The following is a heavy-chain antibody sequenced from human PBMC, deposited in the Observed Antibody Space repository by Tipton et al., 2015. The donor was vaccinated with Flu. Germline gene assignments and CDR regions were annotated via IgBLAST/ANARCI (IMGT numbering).Heavy chain of an antibody. CDR1: GFTFSSYG. V-gene: IGHV3-30*18. CDR3: AKAGPGDYYFDY. J-gene: IGHJ4*02. D-gene: IGHD3-10*01. Sequence: SLRLSCAAPGFTFSSYGMHWVRQAPGKGLEWVAVISYDGSNKYYADSVKGRFTISRDNSKNTLYLQMNSLRAEDTAVYYCAKAGPGDYYFDYWGQGTLVTVSS. CDR2: ISYDGSNK.